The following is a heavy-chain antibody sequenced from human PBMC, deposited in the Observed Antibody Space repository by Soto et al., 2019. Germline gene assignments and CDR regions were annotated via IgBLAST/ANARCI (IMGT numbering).Heavy chain of an antibody. V-gene: IGHV3-66*01. D-gene: IGHD7-27*01. CDR3: ARDPGAADY. J-gene: IGHJ4*02. CDR1: GFTVSTKY. CDR2: IYSGGST. Sequence: EVQLVESGGGLVQPGGSLRLSCAASGFTVSTKYMSWVRQAPGKGLEWVSVIYSGGSTFYADSVRGRFTISRDNSKNRVNLKMNSRRAEDRAVYYCARDPGAADYWGKGTLVTVPS.